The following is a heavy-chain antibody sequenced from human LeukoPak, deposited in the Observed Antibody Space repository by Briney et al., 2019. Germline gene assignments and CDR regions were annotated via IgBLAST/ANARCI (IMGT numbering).Heavy chain of an antibody. CDR3: ARDARYSYGPGGVY. D-gene: IGHD5-18*01. V-gene: IGHV4-34*01. CDR1: GGSFSGYY. Sequence: SETLSLTCAVYGGSFSGYYWSWIRQPPGKGLEWIGEINHSGSTNYNPSLKSRVTISVDTSKNQFSLKLTSVTAADTAVYYCARDARYSYGPGGVYWGQGTLVTVSS. CDR2: INHSGST. J-gene: IGHJ4*02.